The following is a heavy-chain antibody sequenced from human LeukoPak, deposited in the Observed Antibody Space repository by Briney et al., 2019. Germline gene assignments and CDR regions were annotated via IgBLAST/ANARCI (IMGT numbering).Heavy chain of an antibody. D-gene: IGHD3-10*01. Sequence: GGSLRLSCAASGFTFSTYNMNWVRQAPGKGLEWVSSITSSSSYIYYADSVKGRFTISRDNAKNSLYLQMNSLRAEDTAVYYCAKDWAVKYYYGSGSYYYYYYMDVWGKGTTVTISS. V-gene: IGHV3-21*01. J-gene: IGHJ6*03. CDR1: GFTFSTYN. CDR3: AKDWAVKYYYGSGSYYYYYYMDV. CDR2: ITSSSSYI.